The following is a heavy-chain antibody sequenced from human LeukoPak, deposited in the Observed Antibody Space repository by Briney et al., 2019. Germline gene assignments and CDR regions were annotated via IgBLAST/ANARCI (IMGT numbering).Heavy chain of an antibody. Sequence: GGSLRLSCAASGFTFSGYSMNWVRQAPGKGLEWVSSISSSSSYIYYADSVKGRFTISRDTSKNTLYLQINSLRVEDTAVYYCIVFGDSNHWGQGTLVTVSS. CDR1: GFTFSGYS. D-gene: IGHD4-17*01. V-gene: IGHV3-21*04. CDR2: ISSSSSYI. J-gene: IGHJ5*02. CDR3: IVFGDSNH.